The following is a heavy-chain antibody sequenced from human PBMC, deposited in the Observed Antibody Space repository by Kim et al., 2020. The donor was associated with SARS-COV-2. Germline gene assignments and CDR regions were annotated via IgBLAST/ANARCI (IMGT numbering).Heavy chain of an antibody. J-gene: IGHJ3*02. CDR2: IIPIFGTA. D-gene: IGHD3-10*01. CDR3: ARDLEPWFGEHQTHGAFDI. CDR1: GGTFSSYA. Sequence: SVKVSCKASGGTFSSYAISWVRQAPGQGLEWMRGIIPIFGTANYAQKFQGRVTITADESTSTAYMELSSLRSEDTAVYYCARDLEPWFGEHQTHGAFDIWGQGTMVTVSS. V-gene: IGHV1-69*13.